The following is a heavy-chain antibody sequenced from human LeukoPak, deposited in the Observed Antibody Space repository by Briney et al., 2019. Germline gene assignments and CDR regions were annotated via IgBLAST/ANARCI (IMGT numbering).Heavy chain of an antibody. D-gene: IGHD6-13*01. CDR2: ISYDGSNK. CDR1: GFTFSSYG. J-gene: IGHJ4*02. Sequence: GGSLRLSCAASGFTFSSYGMHWVRQAPGKGLEWVAVISYDGSNKYYADSVKGRFTISRDNSKNMLYLQMNSLRAEDTAVYYCAKDLSQYSSSWYEDYFDYWGQGTLVTVSS. V-gene: IGHV3-30*18. CDR3: AKDLSQYSSSWYEDYFDY.